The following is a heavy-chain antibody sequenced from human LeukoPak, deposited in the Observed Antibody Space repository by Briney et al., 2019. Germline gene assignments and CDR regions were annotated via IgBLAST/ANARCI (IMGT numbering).Heavy chain of an antibody. CDR2: INHSGST. CDR1: GGSFSGYY. J-gene: IGHJ5*02. D-gene: IGHD1-1*01. Sequence: PSETLSLTCAVYGGSFSGYYRSWIRQPPGKGLEWIGEINHSGSTNYNPSLKSRVTISVDTSKNQFSLKLSSVTAADTAVYYCARGSRTTRRWVWFDPWGQGTLVTVSS. CDR3: ARGSRTTRRWVWFDP. V-gene: IGHV4-34*01.